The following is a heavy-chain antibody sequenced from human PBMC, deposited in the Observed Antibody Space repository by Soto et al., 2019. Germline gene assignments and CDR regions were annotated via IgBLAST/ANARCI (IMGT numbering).Heavy chain of an antibody. V-gene: IGHV4-39*01. Sequence: SETLSLTCTVSGGSISSSSYYWGWIRQPPGKGLEWIGSIYYSGSTYYNPSLKSRVTISVDTSKNQFSLKLSSVTAADTAVYYCARNYYGSGSSVHRFYNWFDPWGQGTLVTVSS. CDR3: ARNYYGSGSSVHRFYNWFDP. CDR2: IYYSGST. D-gene: IGHD3-10*01. J-gene: IGHJ5*02. CDR1: GGSISSSSYY.